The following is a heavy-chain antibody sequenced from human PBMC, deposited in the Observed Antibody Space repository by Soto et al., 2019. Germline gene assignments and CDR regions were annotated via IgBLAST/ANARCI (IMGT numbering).Heavy chain of an antibody. V-gene: IGHV3-7*01. CDR2: IKEDASEE. J-gene: IGHJ4*02. D-gene: IGHD2-2*01. CDR1: GFTFSTYW. Sequence: EVQLVQSGGDLVQPGGSLRLSCVASGFTFSTYWMTLVRQAPGMGLEWVAGIKEDASEEVYVDSVKGRFSISRDNAKNSLYLQLNSLRAEEPAVYYFATAISSPCSNFAYWGQGSLVTVSS. CDR3: ATAISSPCSNFAY.